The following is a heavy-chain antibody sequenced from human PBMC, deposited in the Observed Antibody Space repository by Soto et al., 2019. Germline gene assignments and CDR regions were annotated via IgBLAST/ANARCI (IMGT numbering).Heavy chain of an antibody. Sequence: PGGSLRLSCSASGFTFSSYAMHWVRQAPGKGLEYVSAISSNGGSTYYADSVKGRFTISRDNSKNTLYLQMSSLRAEDTAVYYCVKDDAGSGWSLSVFDYWGQGTLVTVSS. CDR3: VKDDAGSGWSLSVFDY. CDR2: ISSNGGST. J-gene: IGHJ4*02. D-gene: IGHD6-19*01. V-gene: IGHV3-64D*08. CDR1: GFTFSSYA.